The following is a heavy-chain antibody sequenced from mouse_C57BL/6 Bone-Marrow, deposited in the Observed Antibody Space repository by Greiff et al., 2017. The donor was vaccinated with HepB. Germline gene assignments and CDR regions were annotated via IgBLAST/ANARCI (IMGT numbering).Heavy chain of an antibody. CDR1: EYEFPSHD. CDR2: INSDGGST. D-gene: IGHD3-2*02. Sequence: DVKLQESGGGLVQPGESLKLSCESNEYEFPSHDMSWVRKTPEKRLELVAAINSDGGSTYYPDTMERRFIISRDNTKKTLYLQMSSLRSEDTALYYCARQLRLRGAMDYWGQGTSVTVSS. CDR3: ARQLRLRGAMDY. V-gene: IGHV5-2*01. J-gene: IGHJ4*01.